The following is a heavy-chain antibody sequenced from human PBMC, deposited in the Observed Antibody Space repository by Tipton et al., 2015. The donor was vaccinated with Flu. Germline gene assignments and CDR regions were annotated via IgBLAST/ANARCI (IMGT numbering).Heavy chain of an antibody. Sequence: TLSLTCTVSGGFISSYYWNWIRQSPGRGLEWIGYIYSNEYTKYNPSLKSRVTISVDASMSQFSLHLTSVAAADTAVYYCARDPSLGMPDYFDYWGQGILVTASS. CDR3: ARDPSLGMPDYFDY. CDR2: IYSNEYT. D-gene: IGHD2-2*01. J-gene: IGHJ4*02. CDR1: GGFISSYY. V-gene: IGHV4-59*12.